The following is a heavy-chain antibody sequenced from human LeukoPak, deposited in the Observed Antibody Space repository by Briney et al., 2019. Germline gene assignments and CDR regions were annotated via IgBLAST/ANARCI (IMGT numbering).Heavy chain of an antibody. CDR2: IFYSGST. V-gene: IGHV4-59*08. Sequence: SETLSLTCTVSRGSISSFYWSWIRQPPGKGLEWIGYIFYSGSTNYNPSLKSRVTMSVATSKNQFSLKLSSVTAADTAVYYCARHTPVPLPSGFYFEMDVWGQGTTVTVSS. CDR1: RGSISSFY. J-gene: IGHJ6*02. CDR3: ARHTPVPLPSGFYFEMDV. D-gene: IGHD2-15*01.